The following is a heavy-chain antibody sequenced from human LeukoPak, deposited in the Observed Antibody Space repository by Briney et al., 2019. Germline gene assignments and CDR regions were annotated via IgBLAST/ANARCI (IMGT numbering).Heavy chain of an antibody. Sequence: SGGSLRLSCAASGFTFSSYWMSWVRQAPGKGLEWVANKKQDGSEKYYVDSVKGRFTISRDNAKNSLYLQMNSLRAEDTAVYYCASDREYYYGSGSFDYWGQGTLVTVSS. D-gene: IGHD3-10*01. V-gene: IGHV3-7*04. CDR3: ASDREYYYGSGSFDY. J-gene: IGHJ4*02. CDR2: KKQDGSEK. CDR1: GFTFSSYW.